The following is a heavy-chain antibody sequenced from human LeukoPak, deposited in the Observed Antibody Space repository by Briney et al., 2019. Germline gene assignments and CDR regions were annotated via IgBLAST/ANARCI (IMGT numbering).Heavy chain of an antibody. D-gene: IGHD2-8*01. CDR1: GYTFTGYY. J-gene: IGHJ4*02. CDR3: AGSLGYCTSNVCYLKY. Sequence: ASVKVSCKASGYTFTGYYMHWVRQAPGQGLEWMGWINPNSGGTNYAQKFQGRVTMTRDTSISTAYMELSSLRSEDTAVYYCAGSLGYCTSNVCYLKYWGQGTLVTVSS. CDR2: INPNSGGT. V-gene: IGHV1-2*02.